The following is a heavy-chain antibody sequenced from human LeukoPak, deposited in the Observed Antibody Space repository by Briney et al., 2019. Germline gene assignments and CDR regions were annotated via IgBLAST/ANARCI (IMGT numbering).Heavy chain of an antibody. V-gene: IGHV3-30*03. Sequence: PGRSLRISCAASGFTFSSYGMHGVRQAPGKGLEWVAVISYDGSNKYYADSVKGRFTISRDNSKNTLYLQMNSLRPEDTALYYCARVSERLLPSFKWFDPWGQGTLVTVSS. CDR1: GFTFSSYG. CDR2: ISYDGSNK. CDR3: ARVSERLLPSFKWFDP. J-gene: IGHJ5*02. D-gene: IGHD2-21*02.